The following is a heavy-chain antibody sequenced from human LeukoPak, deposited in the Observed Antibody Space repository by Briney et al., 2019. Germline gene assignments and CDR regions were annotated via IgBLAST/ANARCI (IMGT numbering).Heavy chain of an antibody. V-gene: IGHV3-30*04. CDR1: GFTFSSYA. CDR2: ISYDGSNK. J-gene: IGHJ1*01. CDR3: AKGPMLGYCSSTSCLEYFQH. D-gene: IGHD2-2*01. Sequence: GGSLRLSCAASGFTFSSYAMHWVRQAPGKGLEWVAVISYDGSNKYYADSVKGRFTISRDNSKNTLYLQMNSLRAEDTAVYYCAKGPMLGYCSSTSCLEYFQHWGQGTLVTVSS.